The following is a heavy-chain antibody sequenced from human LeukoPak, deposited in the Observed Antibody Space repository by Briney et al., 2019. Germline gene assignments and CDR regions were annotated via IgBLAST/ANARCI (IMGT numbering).Heavy chain of an antibody. V-gene: IGHV3-30*03. J-gene: IGHJ4*02. CDR1: GFTFSNYG. D-gene: IGHD6-13*01. CDR2: ISSDESYK. CDR3: SSPYNGIATIGSVH. Sequence: GRSPRLSCEVSGFTFSNYGMHWIRQAPGKGLEWVAVISSDESYKSYADSVKGRFTISRDTSKNTLYLQMNSLRAEDTAVYYCSSPYNGIATIGSVHWGQGTLVTVSS.